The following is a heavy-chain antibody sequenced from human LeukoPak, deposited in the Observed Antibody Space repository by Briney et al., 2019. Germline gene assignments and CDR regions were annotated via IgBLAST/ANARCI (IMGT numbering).Heavy chain of an antibody. Sequence: GGSLRLSCAASGFTVSSNYMSWVRQAPGKGLEWVSVIYSGGSTYYADSVKGRFTISGDNSKNTLYLQMNSLRAEDTAVYYCASWPGGWYGEDSWGQGTLVTVSS. CDR1: GFTVSSNY. CDR3: ASWPGGWYGEDS. CDR2: IYSGGST. V-gene: IGHV3-53*01. J-gene: IGHJ4*02. D-gene: IGHD6-19*01.